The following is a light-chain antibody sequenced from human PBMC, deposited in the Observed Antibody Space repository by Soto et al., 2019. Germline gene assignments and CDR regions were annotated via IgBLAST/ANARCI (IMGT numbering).Light chain of an antibody. J-gene: IGKJ3*01. V-gene: IGKV3-20*01. CDR3: QQFGRSPGLT. CDR2: GAS. Sequence: EIVLTQSPGTLSLSPGERATLSCRASQSINSRYLAWYQQKTGQAPRLLIYGASSRATGIPDRFSGSGSGTDFNLTISPLEPEDCAVYYCQQFGRSPGLTFGAGTKVDIK. CDR1: QSINSRY.